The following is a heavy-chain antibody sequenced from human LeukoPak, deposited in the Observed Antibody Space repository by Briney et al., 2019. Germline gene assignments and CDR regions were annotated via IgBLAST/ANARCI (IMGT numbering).Heavy chain of an antibody. J-gene: IGHJ4*02. CDR3: ARDRGIELWLLED. CDR2: IIPIFKTA. Sequence: SVKVSCKASGGTLTSYSISWVRQAPGQGLEWMGGIIPIFKTAKYTQNFQGRVTITADESTSTSYMELSSLRSDDTAVYYCARDRGIELWLLEDWGQGTLVTVSS. V-gene: IGHV1-69*13. D-gene: IGHD5-18*01. CDR1: GGTLTSYS.